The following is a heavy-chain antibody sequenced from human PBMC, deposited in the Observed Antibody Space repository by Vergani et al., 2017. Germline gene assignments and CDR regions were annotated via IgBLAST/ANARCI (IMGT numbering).Heavy chain of an antibody. D-gene: IGHD2/OR15-2a*01. V-gene: IGHV4-38-2*02. Sequence: QVQLQESGPGLVKPSETLSLTCTVSGYSISSGYYWGWIRQPPGKGLEWIGSIYHSGSTYYNPSLKSRVTISVDTSKNQFSLKLSSVTAADTAVYDCATRMGYYANFQHWGQGTLVTVSS. CDR2: IYHSGST. J-gene: IGHJ1*01. CDR3: ATRMGYYANFQH. CDR1: GYSISSGYY.